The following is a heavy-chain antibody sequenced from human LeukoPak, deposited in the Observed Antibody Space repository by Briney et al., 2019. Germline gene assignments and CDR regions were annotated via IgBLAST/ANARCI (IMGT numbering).Heavy chain of an antibody. CDR3: AKGEYSRTSYYHYYMDV. J-gene: IGHJ6*03. D-gene: IGHD6-6*01. Sequence: PSETLSLTCSVSSVPISSHDWSWVRQSPGKGLEWIGYSHSSGDTSYSPSLTSRVTISLDTSKNQFSLRLSSVTAADTAVYFCAKGEYSRTSYYHYYMDVWGKGTTVTVSS. CDR2: SHSSGDT. V-gene: IGHV4-59*11. CDR1: SVPISSHD.